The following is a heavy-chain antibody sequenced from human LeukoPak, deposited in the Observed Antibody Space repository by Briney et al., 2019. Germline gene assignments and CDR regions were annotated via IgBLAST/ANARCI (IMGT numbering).Heavy chain of an antibody. CDR3: ARVRWTYYYGSGSYRYYFDY. CDR2: IYYSGST. V-gene: IGHV4-59*01. CDR1: GGSISSYY. D-gene: IGHD3-10*01. Sequence: PSETLSLTCTVSGGSISSYYWSWIRQPPGKGLEWIGYIYYSGSTNYNPSLKSRVTISVDTSKNQFSLKLSSVTAADTAVYYCARVRWTYYYGSGSYRYYFDYWGQGTLVTVSS. J-gene: IGHJ4*02.